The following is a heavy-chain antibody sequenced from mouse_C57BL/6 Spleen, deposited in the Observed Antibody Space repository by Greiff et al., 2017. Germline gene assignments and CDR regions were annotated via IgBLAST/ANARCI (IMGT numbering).Heavy chain of an antibody. CDR1: GYTFTDYN. CDR2: INPNNGGT. J-gene: IGHJ2*01. Sequence: VQLQQSGPELVKPGASVKIPCKASGYTFTDYNMDWVKQSHGKSLEWIGDINPNNGGTIYNQKFKGKATLTVDKSSSTAYMELRSLTSEDTAVYYCARWVYYGSSYYFDYWGQGTTLTVSS. V-gene: IGHV1-18*01. D-gene: IGHD1-1*01. CDR3: ARWVYYGSSYYFDY.